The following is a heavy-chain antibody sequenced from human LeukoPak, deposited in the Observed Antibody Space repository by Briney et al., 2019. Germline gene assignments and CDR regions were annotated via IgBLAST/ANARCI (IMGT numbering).Heavy chain of an antibody. D-gene: IGHD7-27*01. J-gene: IGHJ2*01. Sequence: GGSLRLSCEASGFTFRTYGMTWVRQAPGKGLEWVSGITGSSTWTYFADSVKGRFTISRDNSKNTLHLQMDSLRAEDTAIYYCARELVSLGTGYFDLWGRGTLVTVSS. CDR1: GFTFRTYG. CDR2: ITGSSTWT. CDR3: ARELVSLGTGYFDL. V-gene: IGHV3-23*01.